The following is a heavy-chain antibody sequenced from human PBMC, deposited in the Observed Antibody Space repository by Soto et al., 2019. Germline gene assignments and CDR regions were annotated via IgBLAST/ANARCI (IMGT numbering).Heavy chain of an antibody. CDR1: GFTFSDHY. CDR2: TKNKANSYTT. Sequence: GGSLRLSCAASGFTFSDHYMDWVRQAPGKGLEWVGRTKNKANSYTTEYAASVKGRFTISRDDSKNSLHLQMNSLKTEDTAVYFFIKSTEGSYCALGYWGRGNPVTVSS. J-gene: IGHJ1*01. V-gene: IGHV3-72*01. CDR3: IKSTEGSYCALGY. D-gene: IGHD1-26*01.